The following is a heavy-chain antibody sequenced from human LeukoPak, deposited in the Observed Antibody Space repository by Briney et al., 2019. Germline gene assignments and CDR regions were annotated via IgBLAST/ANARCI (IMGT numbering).Heavy chain of an antibody. CDR2: INHGGST. Sequence: SETLSLTCAVYGGSFSGYYWSWIRQPPAKGLEWIGEINHGGSTSYNPSLKSRVTISVDTSKNQFSLKPSSVTAADTAVYYCARGRMYYDFWSGYYTTRQSYYYYMDVWGKGTTVTVSS. CDR3: ARGRMYYDFWSGYYTTRQSYYYYMDV. D-gene: IGHD3-3*01. V-gene: IGHV4-34*01. CDR1: GGSFSGYY. J-gene: IGHJ6*03.